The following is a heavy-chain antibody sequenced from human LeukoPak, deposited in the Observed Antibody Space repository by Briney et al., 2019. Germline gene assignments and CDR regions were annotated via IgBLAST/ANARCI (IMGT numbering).Heavy chain of an antibody. D-gene: IGHD3-10*01. CDR1: GFIFSSYG. Sequence: GGSLRLSCAASGFIFSSYGLHWVRQAPGKGLEWVAFIRYDGSNKYYADSVKSRFTISRDNSKNTLYMQMNSLRADDTAVYYCAEGGSGSPRDAFDIWGQGTMVTVSS. J-gene: IGHJ3*02. CDR3: AEGGSGSPRDAFDI. V-gene: IGHV3-30*02. CDR2: IRYDGSNK.